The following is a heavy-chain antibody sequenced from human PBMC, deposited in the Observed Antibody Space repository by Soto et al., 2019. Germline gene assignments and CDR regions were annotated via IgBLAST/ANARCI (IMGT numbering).Heavy chain of an antibody. CDR1: GFTFSNYI. Sequence: GGSLRLSCAASGFTFSNYILHWVRQAPGKGLEWVAFISYDGSNKDYADSMKGRFTISRDNSKNTLYLQMNSLRAEDTAVYYCAKDSRVTMVRGVIIPPGYWGQGTLVTVSS. CDR3: AKDSRVTMVRGVIIPPGY. CDR2: ISYDGSNK. J-gene: IGHJ4*02. V-gene: IGHV3-30-3*01. D-gene: IGHD3-10*01.